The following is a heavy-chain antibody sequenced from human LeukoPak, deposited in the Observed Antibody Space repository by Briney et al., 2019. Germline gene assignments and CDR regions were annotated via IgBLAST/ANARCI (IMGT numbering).Heavy chain of an antibody. CDR1: GYTFTSYA. J-gene: IGHJ6*03. CDR3: ASSPQYCSGGSCFYYYYYYMDV. V-gene: IGHV7-4-1*02. Sequence: GASVKVSCKASGYTFTSYAMNWVRQAPGQGLEWMGWINTNTGNPTYAQGFTGRFVFSFDTSVSTAYLQISSLKAEYTAVYYCASSPQYCSGGSCFYYYYYYMDVWGKGTTVTISS. CDR2: INTNTGNP. D-gene: IGHD2-15*01.